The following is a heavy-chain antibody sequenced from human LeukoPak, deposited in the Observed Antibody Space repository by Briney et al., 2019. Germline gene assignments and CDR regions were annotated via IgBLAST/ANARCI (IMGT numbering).Heavy chain of an antibody. V-gene: IGHV3-73*01. Sequence: GGSLRLSCAASGFTFSGSAMHWVRQASGKGLEWVGRIRSKANSYATAYAASVKGMFTISRDDSKNTAYLQMNSLKTEDTAVYYCAVAGGPRYAFDIWGQGTMVTVSA. CDR3: AVAGGPRYAFDI. CDR1: GFTFSGSA. CDR2: IRSKANSYAT. J-gene: IGHJ3*02. D-gene: IGHD3-16*01.